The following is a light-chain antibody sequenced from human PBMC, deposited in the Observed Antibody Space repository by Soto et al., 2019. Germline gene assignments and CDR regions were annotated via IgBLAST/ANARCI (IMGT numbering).Light chain of an antibody. Sequence: EIVLTQSPGTLSLSPGERATLSCRASQSFSSSYLAWYQQKPGQAPRLLIYGASSRATGIPDRFSGSGSGTDFTLTIRSLEPEDFAVYYCQQYGTSPPWTFGQGTKVEIK. CDR2: GAS. CDR1: QSFSSSY. CDR3: QQYGTSPPWT. V-gene: IGKV3-20*01. J-gene: IGKJ1*01.